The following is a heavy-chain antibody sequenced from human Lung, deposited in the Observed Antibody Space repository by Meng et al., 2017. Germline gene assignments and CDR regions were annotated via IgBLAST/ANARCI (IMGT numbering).Heavy chain of an antibody. J-gene: IGHJ2*01. V-gene: IGHV4-34*01. Sequence: QVQLQQWGAGLLKPSETLSPTCAVYGGSFSGYSWSWIRQPPGKGLEWIGEINHSGSTNYNPSLKSRVTISVDTSKNQFSLKLSSVTAADTAVYYCARPKQANWYFDLWGRGTMVTVSS. CDR1: GGSFSGYS. CDR2: INHSGST. D-gene: IGHD1/OR15-1a*01. CDR3: ARPKQANWYFDL.